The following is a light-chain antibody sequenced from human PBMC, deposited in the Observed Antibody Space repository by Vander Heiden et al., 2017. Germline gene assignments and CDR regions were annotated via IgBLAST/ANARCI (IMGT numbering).Light chain of an antibody. CDR3: QQTYSAPWT. J-gene: IGKJ1*01. Sequence: DIQMTQPPSSLSASVGDRVTITCRASQSISSYLNWYQQKPGKAPKLLIYAASSLQSGVPSRFSGSGSGTDFTLTISSLRPEDFATYYCQQTYSAPWTFGQGTKVEIK. CDR1: QSISSY. CDR2: AAS. V-gene: IGKV1-39*01.